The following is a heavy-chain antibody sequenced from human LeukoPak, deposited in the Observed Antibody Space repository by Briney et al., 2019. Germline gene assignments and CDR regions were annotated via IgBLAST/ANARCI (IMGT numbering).Heavy chain of an antibody. CDR2: ISYDGSNK. CDR1: GFTVSSNY. Sequence: PGGSLRLSCAASGFTVSSNYMSWVRQAPGKGLEWVAIISYDGSNKYYADSVKGRFTISRDKSKNTLYLQMNSLRAEDTAVYYCASPTIFGVVIYYWGQGTLVTVSS. V-gene: IGHV3-30*03. J-gene: IGHJ4*02. D-gene: IGHD3-3*01. CDR3: ASPTIFGVVIYY.